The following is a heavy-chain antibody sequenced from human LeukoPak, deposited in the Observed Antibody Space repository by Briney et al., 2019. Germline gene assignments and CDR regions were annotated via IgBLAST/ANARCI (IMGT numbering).Heavy chain of an antibody. CDR2: IYYSGTT. V-gene: IGHV4-39*01. D-gene: IGHD3-10*01. CDR1: GGSISSRSYF. J-gene: IGHJ4*02. CDR3: ARQAGQPLLPDY. Sequence: PSETLSLTCTVSGGSISSRSYFWGWIPQPPGRGLERIGSIYYSGTTYYNPSLKSRVTISEDTSKNQFSLKLSSVTAADTAVYYCARQAGQPLLPDYWGQGTLVTVSS.